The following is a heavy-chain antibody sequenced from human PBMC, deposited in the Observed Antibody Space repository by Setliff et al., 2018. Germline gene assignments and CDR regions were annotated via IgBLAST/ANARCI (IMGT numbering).Heavy chain of an antibody. CDR3: ARHPYYYGPGTYLDNNNRWFDP. D-gene: IGHD3-10*01. Sequence: PGESLTISCKGSGYSFSTCWIGWVRQMPGKGLEWMGIIYPGDSITRYSPSFQGQVTISVDKSINTAYLQWSSLRASDTAIYYCARHPYYYGPGTYLDNNNRWFDPWGQGTLVTVSS. J-gene: IGHJ5*02. CDR1: GYSFSTCW. CDR2: IYPGDSIT. V-gene: IGHV5-51*01.